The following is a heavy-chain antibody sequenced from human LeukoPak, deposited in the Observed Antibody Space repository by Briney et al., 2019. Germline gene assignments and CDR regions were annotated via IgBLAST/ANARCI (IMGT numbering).Heavy chain of an antibody. J-gene: IGHJ4*02. V-gene: IGHV1-18*01. CDR1: GYTFTSYG. CDR3: SSRGSILLNDS. CDR2: ISAYNGNT. Sequence: ASVKVSCKASGYTFTSYGISWVRQAPGQGLEWMGWISAYNGNTNYAQKLQGRVTMTTDTSTSTAYMELTSLRSDDTAVYYCSSRGSILLNDSWGQGTLVIVSS. D-gene: IGHD2-21*01.